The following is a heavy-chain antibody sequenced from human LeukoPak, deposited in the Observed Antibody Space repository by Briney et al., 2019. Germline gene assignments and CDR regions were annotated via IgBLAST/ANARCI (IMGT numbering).Heavy chain of an antibody. V-gene: IGHV3-48*03. CDR1: GFTFSSYE. CDR3: AKDRVRIAAAGRYYYYYYMDV. J-gene: IGHJ6*03. CDR2: ISSSGSTI. D-gene: IGHD6-13*01. Sequence: GGSLRLSCAASGFTFSSYEMNWVRQAPGKGLEWVSYISSSGSTIYYADSVKGRFTISRDNAKNSLYLQMNSLRAEDTAVYYCAKDRVRIAAAGRYYYYYYMDVWGKGTTVTVSS.